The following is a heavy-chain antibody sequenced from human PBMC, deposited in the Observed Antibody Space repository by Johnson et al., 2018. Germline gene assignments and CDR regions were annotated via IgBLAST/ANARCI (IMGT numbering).Heavy chain of an antibody. J-gene: IGHJ3*02. Sequence: QVQLQESGPGLVKPSETLSLTCTVSGGSISSSSYYWGWIRQPPGKGLEWIGSIYYSGSTYYNPSLKSRVTISVDPSKNQFSLKLSSVTPAATAVYYCAGGDVVGSFDIWGQGTMVTVSS. V-gene: IGHV4-39*01. CDR2: IYYSGST. D-gene: IGHD2-2*01. CDR1: GGSISSSSYY. CDR3: AGGDVVGSFDI.